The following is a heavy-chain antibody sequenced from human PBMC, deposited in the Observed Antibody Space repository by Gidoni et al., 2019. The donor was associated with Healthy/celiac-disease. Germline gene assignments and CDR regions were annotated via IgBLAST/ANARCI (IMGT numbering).Heavy chain of an antibody. CDR3: AKATKKITMVRGVIYYFDY. V-gene: IGHV3-23*01. D-gene: IGHD3-10*01. CDR1: GFTFSSYA. CDR2: ISGSGGST. J-gene: IGHJ4*02. Sequence: EVQLLESGGGLVQPGGSLRLSCAASGFTFSSYAMSWVRQAPGKGLEWVSAISGSGGSTYYADSVKGRFTISRDNSKNTLYLQMNSLRAEDTAVYYCAKATKKITMVRGVIYYFDYWGQGTLVTVSS.